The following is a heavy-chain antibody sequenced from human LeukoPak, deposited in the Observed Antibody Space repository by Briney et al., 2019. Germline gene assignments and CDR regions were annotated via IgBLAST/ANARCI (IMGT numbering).Heavy chain of an antibody. D-gene: IGHD6-19*01. CDR3: AKEYSSGWYYFDY. V-gene: IGHV3-9*01. CDR2: ISWNSGSI. Sequence: PGGSLRLSCAASGFTFDDYAMHWVRQAPGKGLEWVSGISWNSGSIGYADSVKGRFTISRDNAKNSLYPQMNSLRAEDTALYYCAKEYSSGWYYFDYWGQGTLVTVSS. CDR1: GFTFDDYA. J-gene: IGHJ4*02.